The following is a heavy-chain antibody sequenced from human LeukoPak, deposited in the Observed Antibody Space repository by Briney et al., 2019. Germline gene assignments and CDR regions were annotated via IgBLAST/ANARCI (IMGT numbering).Heavy chain of an antibody. CDR1: GGSINTYY. J-gene: IGHJ5*02. V-gene: IGHV4-59*01. CDR2: VYYSGRT. Sequence: SETLSLTCTVSGGSINTYYWSWIRQPPGKGLEWIGFVYYSGRTSYNPSLKSRVTISVATSKSQCAVRLSSVTAADTAMYYGARLCLGDEACWFDPWGQGTLVTVSS. D-gene: IGHD3-10*01. CDR3: ARLCLGDEACWFDP.